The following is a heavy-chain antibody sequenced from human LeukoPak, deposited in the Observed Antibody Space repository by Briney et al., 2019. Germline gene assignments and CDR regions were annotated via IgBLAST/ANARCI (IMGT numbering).Heavy chain of an antibody. V-gene: IGHV3-66*01. CDR3: AMRGIAAAGQPVDY. CDR2: IYSGGST. D-gene: IGHD6-13*01. CDR1: GFTVSSNY. Sequence: PGGSLRLSCAASGFTVSSNYMSWVRQAPGKGLEWVSVIYSGGSTYYADSVKGRFTIPRDNSKNTLYLQMNSLRAEDTAVYYCAMRGIAAAGQPVDYWGQGTLVTVSS. J-gene: IGHJ4*02.